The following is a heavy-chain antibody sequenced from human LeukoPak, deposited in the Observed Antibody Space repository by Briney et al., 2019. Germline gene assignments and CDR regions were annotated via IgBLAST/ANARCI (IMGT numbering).Heavy chain of an antibody. Sequence: SQTLSLTRAISGDSVSSNSAAWNWIRQSPSRGLEWLGRTYYRSKWYNDYAVSAKSRITINPDTSKNQFSLQLNSVTPEDTAVYYCARVSGFDGYIPRGYFDYWGQGTLVTVSS. CDR2: TYYRSKWYN. CDR1: GDSVSSNSAA. D-gene: IGHD5-24*01. V-gene: IGHV6-1*01. CDR3: ARVSGFDGYIPRGYFDY. J-gene: IGHJ4*02.